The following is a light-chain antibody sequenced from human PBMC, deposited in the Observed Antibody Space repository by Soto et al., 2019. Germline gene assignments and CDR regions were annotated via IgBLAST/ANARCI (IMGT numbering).Light chain of an antibody. V-gene: IGKV3-11*01. CDR2: DAS. CDR3: QQRSKCPIT. Sequence: EIVLTQSPATLSLSPGERGTLSCRASQSVSSDLAWYQQRPGQAPRLLIHDASNRATGIPARFSGSGSGTDFTLPISSLEPEDFAFYYCQQRSKCPITFGQGTRLEIK. CDR1: QSVSSD. J-gene: IGKJ5*01.